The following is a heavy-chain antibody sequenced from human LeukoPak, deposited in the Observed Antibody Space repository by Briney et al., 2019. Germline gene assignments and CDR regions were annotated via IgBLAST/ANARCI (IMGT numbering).Heavy chain of an antibody. V-gene: IGHV3-48*03. D-gene: IGHD7-27*01. CDR2: ISTSGSTI. Sequence: GGSLRLACAASGFTFSSYEMSWVRQAPGKGLEWVSYISTSGSTIYYADSVKGRFTISRDNAKKSLYLQMNSLRAEDTAVYYCTRGPPLGLSDYWGQGTLVTVSS. CDR3: TRGPPLGLSDY. J-gene: IGHJ4*02. CDR1: GFTFSSYE.